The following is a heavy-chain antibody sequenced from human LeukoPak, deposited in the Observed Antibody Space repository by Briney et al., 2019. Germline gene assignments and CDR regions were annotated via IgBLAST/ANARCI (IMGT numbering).Heavy chain of an antibody. J-gene: IGHJ4*02. V-gene: IGHV4-34*01. D-gene: IGHD2-2*01. CDR2: INHSGST. CDR1: GGSISSYY. CDR3: ARAGRYCSSTSCWFDY. Sequence: SETLSLTCTVSGGSISSYYWSWIRQPPGKGLEWIGEINHSGSTNYNPSLKSRVTISVDTSKNQFSLKLSSVTAADTAVYYCARAGRYCSSTSCWFDYWGQGTLVTVSS.